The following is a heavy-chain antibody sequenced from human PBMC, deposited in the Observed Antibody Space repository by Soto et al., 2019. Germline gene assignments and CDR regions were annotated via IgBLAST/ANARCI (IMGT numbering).Heavy chain of an antibody. CDR1: GFSLSTSGVG. CDR2: IYWDDDK. J-gene: IGHJ4*02. D-gene: IGHD3-22*01. CDR3: AHDSSCYFGFDY. Sequence: QITLKESGPTLVKPTQTLTLTCTFSGFSLSTSGVGVGWIRQPPGKALEWLALIYWDDDKRYSPSLKSRLTITKDHSKNQVGLKMTNLDPVDTATYYCAHDSSCYFGFDYLGQGNLGTGSS. V-gene: IGHV2-5*02.